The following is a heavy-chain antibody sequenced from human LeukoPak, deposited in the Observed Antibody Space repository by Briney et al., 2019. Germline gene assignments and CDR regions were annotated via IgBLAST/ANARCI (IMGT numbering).Heavy chain of an antibody. CDR3: ARAPKGFSSGNDVTWYFDV. CDR1: GGSISSSSYY. Sequence: SETLSLTCTASGGSISSSSYYWGWIRQPPGKGLEWIGSIYYSGSTYYNPSLKSRVTISVDTSKNQFSLKLSSVTAADTAVYYCARAPKGFSSGNDVTWYFDVWGRGTLVTVSS. CDR2: IYYSGST. J-gene: IGHJ2*01. D-gene: IGHD6-25*01. V-gene: IGHV4-39*07.